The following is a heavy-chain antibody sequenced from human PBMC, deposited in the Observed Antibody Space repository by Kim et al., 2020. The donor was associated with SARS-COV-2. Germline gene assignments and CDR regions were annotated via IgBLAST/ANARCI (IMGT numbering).Heavy chain of an antibody. D-gene: IGHD3-10*01. CDR3: ATSPGGLRAGFDY. Sequence: ASVKVSCKVSGYTLTELSMHWVRQAPGKGLEWLGGFDPEDGETIYAQKFQGRVTMTEATSTDTAYMELSSLRSEDTAVYYCATSPGGLRAGFDYWGQGTLVTVSS. J-gene: IGHJ4*02. V-gene: IGHV1-24*01. CDR1: GYTLTELS. CDR2: FDPEDGET.